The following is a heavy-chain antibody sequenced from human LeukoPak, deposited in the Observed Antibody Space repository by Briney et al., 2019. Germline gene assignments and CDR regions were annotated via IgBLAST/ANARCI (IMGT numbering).Heavy chain of an antibody. Sequence: ASVKVSCKASGGTFSSYAISWVRQAPGQGLEWMGGIIPIFGTANYAQKFQGRVTITTDESTSTAYMELSSLRSEDTAVYYCAAGPYGWHRDYWGQGTLVTVSS. J-gene: IGHJ4*02. V-gene: IGHV1-69*05. D-gene: IGHD2-15*01. CDR1: GGTFSSYA. CDR2: IIPIFGTA. CDR3: AAGPYGWHRDY.